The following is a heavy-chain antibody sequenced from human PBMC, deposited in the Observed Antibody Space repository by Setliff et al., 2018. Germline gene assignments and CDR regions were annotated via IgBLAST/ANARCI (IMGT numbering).Heavy chain of an antibody. CDR2: INPDGSGK. Sequence: PGGSLRLSCAASGFSYTTYWMTWVRQAPGKGLEWVANINPDGSGKYYVDSVKGRFTISRENAKNSLFLQMNSLRAEDTAVYYCANGMVYDFWSNYPYYFGMDVWGQGTTVTVSS. CDR1: GFSYTTYW. J-gene: IGHJ6*02. D-gene: IGHD3-3*01. CDR3: ANGMVYDFWSNYPYYFGMDV. V-gene: IGHV3-7*01.